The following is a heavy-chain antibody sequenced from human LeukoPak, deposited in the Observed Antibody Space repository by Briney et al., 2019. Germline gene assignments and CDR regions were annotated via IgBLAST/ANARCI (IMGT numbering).Heavy chain of an antibody. Sequence: ASVKVSCKASGYTFTGYYMHWVRQAPGQGLEWMGWINPNSGGTNYAQKFQGWVTMTRDTSISTACMELSRLRSDDTAVYYCARAHCSSTSCSPGAFDIWGQGTMVTVSS. D-gene: IGHD2-2*01. CDR3: ARAHCSSTSCSPGAFDI. J-gene: IGHJ3*02. CDR2: INPNSGGT. CDR1: GYTFTGYY. V-gene: IGHV1-2*04.